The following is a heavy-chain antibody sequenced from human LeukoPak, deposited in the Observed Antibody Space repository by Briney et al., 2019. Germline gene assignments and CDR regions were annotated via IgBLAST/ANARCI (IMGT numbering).Heavy chain of an antibody. J-gene: IGHJ4*02. CDR2: ISWNSGSI. D-gene: IGHD3-9*01. CDR3: AREASDWNYDILTGYYEGDLYFDY. V-gene: IGHV3-9*01. Sequence: PGGSLRLSCAASGFTFDDYAMHWVRQAPGKGLEWVSGISWNSGSIGYADSVKGRFTISRDNAKNSLYLQMNSLRAEDTALYYCAREASDWNYDILTGYYEGDLYFDYWGQGTLVTVSS. CDR1: GFTFDDYA.